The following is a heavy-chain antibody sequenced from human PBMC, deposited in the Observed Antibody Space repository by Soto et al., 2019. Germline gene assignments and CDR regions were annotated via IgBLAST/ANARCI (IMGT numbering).Heavy chain of an antibody. V-gene: IGHV3-9*01. CDR2: ISWNSGTI. J-gene: IGHJ4*02. D-gene: IGHD2-15*01. Sequence: GGSLRLSCAASGFTFDDYAMHWVRQAPGKGLEWVSGISWNSGTIGYADSVKGRFTISRDNAKNSLYLQMNSLRAEDTAFYYCSKDMGGYGYCSGGNCYSGEGYFDYWGQGTLVTVSS. CDR3: SKDMGGYGYCSGGNCYSGEGYFDY. CDR1: GFTFDDYA.